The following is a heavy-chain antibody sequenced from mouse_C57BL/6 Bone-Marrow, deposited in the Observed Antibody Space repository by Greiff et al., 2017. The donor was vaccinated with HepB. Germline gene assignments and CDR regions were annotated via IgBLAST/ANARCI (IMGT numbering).Heavy chain of an antibody. Sequence: VQLKESGPELVKPGASVKISCKASGYAFSSSWMNWVKQRPGKGLEWIGRIYPGDGDTNYNGKFKGKATLTADKSSSTAYMQLSSLTSEDSAVYFCARWRRFAYWGQGTLVTVSA. V-gene: IGHV1-82*01. J-gene: IGHJ3*01. CDR3: ARWRRFAY. CDR1: GYAFSSSW. CDR2: IYPGDGDT.